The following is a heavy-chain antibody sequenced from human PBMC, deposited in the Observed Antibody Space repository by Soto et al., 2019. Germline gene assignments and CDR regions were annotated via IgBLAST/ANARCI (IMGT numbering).Heavy chain of an antibody. CDR2: ISPYNGTT. CDR3: ARDGERDTGLNFYYYLHGMDA. Sequence: ASVKVSCKASGYTFTSYGISWVRQAPGQGLEWMGWISPYNGTTKYAEKFQGEMTMTTDTATSTAYMDLRSLRSDDTAVYYCARDGERDTGLNFYYYLHGMDAWGQGARVTVSS. CDR1: GYTFTSYG. V-gene: IGHV1-18*01. J-gene: IGHJ6*02. D-gene: IGHD1-1*01.